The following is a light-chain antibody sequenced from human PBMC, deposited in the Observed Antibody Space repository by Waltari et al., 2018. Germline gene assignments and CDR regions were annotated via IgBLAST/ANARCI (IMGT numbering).Light chain of an antibody. CDR1: SGHSSYA. CDR3: QTWGDGTVV. CDR2: LNSDGSH. V-gene: IGLV4-69*01. Sequence: QLVLTQSPSASASLGASVKLTCTLSSGHSSYAIAWHQQQPEKGPRYLMKLNSDGSHNKGDGIPDRFSGSSSGAERYLTISSRQSEDEADYSCQTWGDGTVVFGGGTKLTVL. J-gene: IGLJ2*01.